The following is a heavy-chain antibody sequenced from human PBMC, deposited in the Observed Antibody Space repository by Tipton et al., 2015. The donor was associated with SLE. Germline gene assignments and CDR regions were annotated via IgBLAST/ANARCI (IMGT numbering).Heavy chain of an antibody. J-gene: IGHJ3*01. Sequence: LRLSCIVSGDSISSSSYYWGWIRQPPGKGLEWVGTVYYTGNTFYNPSLKSRVTISVDTSKNQFSLNLSSVTAADTAVYYCARDTDRGSSAYAGAFDFWGQGTVVTVSS. CDR1: GDSISSSSYY. V-gene: IGHV4-39*07. D-gene: IGHD3-22*01. CDR2: VYYTGNT. CDR3: ARDTDRGSSAYAGAFDF.